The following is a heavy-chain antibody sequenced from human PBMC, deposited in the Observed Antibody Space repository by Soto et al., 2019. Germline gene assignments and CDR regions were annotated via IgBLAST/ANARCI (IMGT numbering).Heavy chain of an antibody. V-gene: IGHV3-33*01. CDR1: GFTFSSYG. Sequence: QVQLVESGGGVVQPGRSLRRSCAASGFTFSSYGMHWVRQAPGKGLEWVAVIWYDGSNKFYADSVKGRFTISRDNSKNTLYLQMNSLRAEDTAVYYCARAEQQRVVGVDYWGQGTLVTVSS. CDR3: ARAEQQRVVGVDY. D-gene: IGHD6-13*01. CDR2: IWYDGSNK. J-gene: IGHJ4*02.